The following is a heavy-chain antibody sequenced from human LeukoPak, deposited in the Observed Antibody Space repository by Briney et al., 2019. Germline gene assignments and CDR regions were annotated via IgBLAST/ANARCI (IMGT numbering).Heavy chain of an antibody. CDR1: GFTFSDYY. V-gene: IGHV3-11*01. CDR3: ARDRTSSWYYYYMDV. Sequence: GGSLRLSCAAYGFTFSDYYMSWIRQAPGKGLEWVSYISSSGSTIYYADSVKGRFTISRDNAKNSLYLQMNSLRAEDTAVYYCARDRTSSWYYYYMDVWGKGTTVTISS. CDR2: ISSSGSTI. D-gene: IGHD6-13*01. J-gene: IGHJ6*03.